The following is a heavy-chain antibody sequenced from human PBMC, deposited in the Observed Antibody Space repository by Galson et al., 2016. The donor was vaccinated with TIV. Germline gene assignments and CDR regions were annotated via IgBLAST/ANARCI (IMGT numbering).Heavy chain of an antibody. CDR3: ARDNPYDSSNRDFDY. CDR2: ISSGSSYI. D-gene: IGHD3-22*01. J-gene: IGHJ4*02. V-gene: IGHV3-21*06. Sequence: SLRLSCAASGFSFSTYSMNWVRQAPGKGLEWVSSISSGSSYIYYADSVEGRVTISRDNAKSSLYLQMNSLRPEDTAVYYCARDNPYDSSNRDFDYWGQGTLVTVSS. CDR1: GFSFSTYS.